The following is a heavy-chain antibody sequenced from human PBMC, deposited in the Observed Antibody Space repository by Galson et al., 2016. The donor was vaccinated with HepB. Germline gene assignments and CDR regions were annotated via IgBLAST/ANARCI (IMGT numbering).Heavy chain of an antibody. CDR3: STKVVGPTTEHFVY. CDR1: GGSISSGGYY. J-gene: IGHJ4*02. CDR2: IHDSRST. V-gene: IGHV4-31*03. D-gene: IGHD1-26*01. Sequence: TLSLTCTVSGGSISSGGYYWSWIRQHPGKGLQWIGYIHDSRSTYYPPSLKSRLTLSVDMSKNHFSMDLSSVTAADTAVYYCSTKVVGPTTEHFVYWGQGTLVTVSS.